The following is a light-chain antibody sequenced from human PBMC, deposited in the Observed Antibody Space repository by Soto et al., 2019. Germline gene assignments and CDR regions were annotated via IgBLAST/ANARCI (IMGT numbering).Light chain of an antibody. V-gene: IGLV3-1*01. CDR2: QDF. CDR1: KSGDKY. CDR3: LVWASSSVV. Sequence: SYELTQPPSVSVSPGQTANITCSGDKSGDKYASWYQQKPGQSPVLVIYQDFRRPSGIPERFSGSNSGDTATLTISGTQAMDDAEYYCLVWASSSVVFGGGTKVTVL. J-gene: IGLJ2*01.